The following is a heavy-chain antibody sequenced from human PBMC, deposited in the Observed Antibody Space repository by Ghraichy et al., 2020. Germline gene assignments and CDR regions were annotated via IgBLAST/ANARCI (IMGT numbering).Heavy chain of an antibody. CDR3: ARWSYDSSGYFDFDI. J-gene: IGHJ3*02. CDR1: GYTFTGYY. Sequence: ASVKVSCKASGYTFTGYYMHWVRQAPGQGLEWMGWINPNSGGTNYAQKFQGWVTMTRDTSISTAYMELSRLRSDDTAVYYCARWSYDSSGYFDFDIWGQGTMVTVSS. D-gene: IGHD3-22*01. CDR2: INPNSGGT. V-gene: IGHV1-2*04.